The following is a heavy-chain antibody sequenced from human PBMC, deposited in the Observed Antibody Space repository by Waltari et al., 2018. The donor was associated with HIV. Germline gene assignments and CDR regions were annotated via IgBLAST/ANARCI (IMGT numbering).Heavy chain of an antibody. CDR1: GFTFSSYW. CDR2: INSDGSST. V-gene: IGHV3-74*01. J-gene: IGHJ4*02. Sequence: EVQLVESGGDLVEPGGSLRLCCVASGFTFSSYWMHWVRQAPGKGLMWVSRINSDGSSTTYADSVKGRFTISRDNAKNTLYLQMNSLRAEDTAVYYCARHLPANDYWGQGTLVTVSS. CDR3: ARHLPANDY. D-gene: IGHD2-2*01.